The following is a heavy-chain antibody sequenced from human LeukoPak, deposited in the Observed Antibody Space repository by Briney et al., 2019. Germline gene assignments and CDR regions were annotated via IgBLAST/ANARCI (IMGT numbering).Heavy chain of an antibody. Sequence: GGSLRLSCAASGFTFSNYAMSWVRQAPGKGLEWVSTISGSGSSTYYAGSVKGRFTISRDKSKNTLYLQMNSLRAEDTAIYYCAKGCDVTCYSTFDSWGQGILVTVSS. V-gene: IGHV3-23*01. D-gene: IGHD2-15*01. CDR1: GFTFSNYA. J-gene: IGHJ4*02. CDR2: ISGSGSST. CDR3: AKGCDVTCYSTFDS.